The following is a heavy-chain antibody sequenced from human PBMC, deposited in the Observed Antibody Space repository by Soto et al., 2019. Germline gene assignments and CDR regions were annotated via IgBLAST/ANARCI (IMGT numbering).Heavy chain of an antibody. CDR3: TRDQPITP. V-gene: IGHV3-49*04. J-gene: IGHJ3*01. Sequence: PGGSRRLSCTAPGFTFGDYAMSWVRQAPGKGLEWVGFIRSKGSGGTSEYAASVKGRFTFSRDDSKSIAYLQMNSLKIEDTAVYYCTRDQPITPWGQGTMVTVSS. CDR2: IRSKGSGGTS. CDR1: GFTFGDYA. D-gene: IGHD3-10*01.